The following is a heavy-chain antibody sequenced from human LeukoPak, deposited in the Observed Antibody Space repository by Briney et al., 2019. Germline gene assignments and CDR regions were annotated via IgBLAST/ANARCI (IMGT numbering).Heavy chain of an antibody. CDR2: IYPNSGDT. CDR1: GYTFTGYY. J-gene: IGHJ4*02. Sequence: ASVRVSCKASGYTFTGYYMHWVRQAPGQGFEWMGWIYPNSGDTNYAQKFQGRVTLTRDTSISTACMELSGLRSDDTAVYYCAKADGYNCPAYWGQGTLVTVSS. V-gene: IGHV1-2*02. CDR3: AKADGYNCPAY. D-gene: IGHD5-24*01.